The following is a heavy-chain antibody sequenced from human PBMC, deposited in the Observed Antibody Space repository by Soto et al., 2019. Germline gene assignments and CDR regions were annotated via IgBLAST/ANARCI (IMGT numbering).Heavy chain of an antibody. Sequence: GGSLRLSCAASGFTFSDQYMDWVRQAPGKGLEWVGRTRNKANSYTTEYAASVKGRFTISRDYSKNSLYLQMNSLKTDDTAVYYCSTHPSYYYDSSGYPLYYFDYWGQGPLVTVSS. D-gene: IGHD3-22*01. J-gene: IGHJ4*02. CDR1: GFTFSDQY. CDR3: STHPSYYYDSSGYPLYYFDY. CDR2: TRNKANSYTT. V-gene: IGHV3-72*01.